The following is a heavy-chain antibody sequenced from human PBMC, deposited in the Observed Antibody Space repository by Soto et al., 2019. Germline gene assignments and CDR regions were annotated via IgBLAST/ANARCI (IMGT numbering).Heavy chain of an antibody. J-gene: IGHJ4*02. CDR3: ARVPDD. CDR2: IYYGGTT. CDR1: NGSISPNY. V-gene: IGHV4-59*12. Sequence: SETLSLTCTVSNGSISPNYWSWIRQPPGKGLEWIGYIYYGGTTTYNPSLKSRVTISVDRSKNQFSLKLTSVTAADTAVYYCARVPDDWGQGTLVTVSS.